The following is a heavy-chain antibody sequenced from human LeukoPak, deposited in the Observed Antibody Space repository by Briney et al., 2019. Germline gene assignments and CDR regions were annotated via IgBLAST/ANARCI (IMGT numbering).Heavy chain of an antibody. J-gene: IGHJ5*02. V-gene: IGHV4-34*01. CDR1: GGSLSGYY. Sequence: SETLSLTCAVYGGSLSGYYWSWIRHPPGKGLEWIGEINHSGSTNYNPSLKSRVTISVDTSKNQFSLKLSSVTAADTAVYYCAGIATGFNWFDPWGQGTLVTVSS. D-gene: IGHD6-13*01. CDR3: AGIATGFNWFDP. CDR2: INHSGST.